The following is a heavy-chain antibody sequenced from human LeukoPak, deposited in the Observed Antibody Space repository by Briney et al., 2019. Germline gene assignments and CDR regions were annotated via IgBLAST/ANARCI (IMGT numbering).Heavy chain of an antibody. V-gene: IGHV4-59*01. J-gene: IGHJ4*02. CDR1: GGSISSYY. CDR2: IYSTGST. D-gene: IGHD6-13*01. Sequence: SETLSLTCTVSGGSISSYYWSWIRQPPGKGLEWLGYIYSTGSTNYNPSLKSRVTISVDTSKNQFSLKVSSVTAADTAVYYCARSGYSSSWYPTYSDYWGQGTLVTVSS. CDR3: ARSGYSSSWYPTYSDY.